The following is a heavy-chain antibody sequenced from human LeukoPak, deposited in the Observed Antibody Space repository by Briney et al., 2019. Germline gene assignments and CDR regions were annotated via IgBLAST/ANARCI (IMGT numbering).Heavy chain of an antibody. CDR3: ARHPAYNWFDP. Sequence: PSQTLSLTCTVSGGSISSGGYYWSWIRQPPGKGLEWIGYIYHSGSTYYNPSLKSRVTISVDRSKNQFALKLSSVTAADTAVYYCARHPAYNWFDPWGQGTLVTVSS. V-gene: IGHV4-30-2*01. J-gene: IGHJ5*02. CDR2: IYHSGST. CDR1: GGSISSGGYY.